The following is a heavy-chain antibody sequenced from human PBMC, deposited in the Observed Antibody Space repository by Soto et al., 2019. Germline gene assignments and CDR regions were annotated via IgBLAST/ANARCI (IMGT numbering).Heavy chain of an antibody. J-gene: IGHJ1*01. Sequence: GGSLRLSCAASGFTFSSYWMSWVRQAPGKGLEWVANIKQDGSEKYYVDSVKGRFTISRDNAKNSLYLQMNSLRAEDTAVYYCARETNYGALYFQHWGQGTLVTVSS. CDR3: ARETNYGALYFQH. V-gene: IGHV3-7*01. D-gene: IGHD4-17*01. CDR2: IKQDGSEK. CDR1: GFTFSSYW.